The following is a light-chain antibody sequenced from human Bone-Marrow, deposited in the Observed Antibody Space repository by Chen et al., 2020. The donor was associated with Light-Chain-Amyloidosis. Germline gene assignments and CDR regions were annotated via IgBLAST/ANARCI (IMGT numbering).Light chain of an antibody. V-gene: IGKV3-20*01. CDR1: QTISSNY. J-gene: IGKJ4*01. CDR2: GSS. CDR3: QQYGTSPLT. Sequence: EIVLTQYPCTLSLSPGEGANLSCRASQTISSNYLTWYQQKFGHAPRLLIYGSSSRATGIPDRFTGSGSGTDFTLTINRLEPGDFAMYYCQQYGTSPLTLGGGTKVEIK.